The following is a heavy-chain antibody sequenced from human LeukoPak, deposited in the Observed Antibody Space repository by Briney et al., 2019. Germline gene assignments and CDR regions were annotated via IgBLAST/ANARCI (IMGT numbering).Heavy chain of an antibody. D-gene: IGHD5-18*01. CDR3: ARDVPIRGYSYGPPTYYFDY. J-gene: IGHJ4*02. Sequence: GSSVKDSCKASGGTFSSYAISWVRPAPGQGLEWMGGIIPIFGTANYAQTFQGRVTITADESTSTAYMELSSLRSEDTAVYYCARDVPIRGYSYGPPTYYFDYWGQGTRVTVSS. CDR1: GGTFSSYA. CDR2: IIPIFGTA. V-gene: IGHV1-69*01.